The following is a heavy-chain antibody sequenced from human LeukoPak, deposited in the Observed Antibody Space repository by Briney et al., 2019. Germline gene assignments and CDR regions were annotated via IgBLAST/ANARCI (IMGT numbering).Heavy chain of an antibody. CDR1: GFTFTSYA. V-gene: IGHV3-30-3*01. CDR3: ARSYRSAWYYFDY. CDR2: TSNDGNNQ. D-gene: IGHD6-19*01. J-gene: IGHJ4*02. Sequence: GGSLRLSCAASGFTFTSYAMHWVRQAPGKGLEWVAVTSNDGNNQYYADSVKGRFTISRDSSKNTLYLQMNSLRAEDTAVYYCARSYRSAWYYFDYWGQGTLVTVSS.